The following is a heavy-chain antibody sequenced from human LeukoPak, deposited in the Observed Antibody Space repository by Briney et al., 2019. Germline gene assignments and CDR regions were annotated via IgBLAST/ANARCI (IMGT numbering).Heavy chain of an antibody. D-gene: IGHD6-19*01. CDR3: AKVILDHQGIAVAATGIDY. Sequence: GGSLRLSCAASGFTFSSYGMHWVRQAPGKGLEWVAVISYDGSNKYYADSVKGRFTISRDNSKNTLYLQMNSLRAEDTAVYYCAKVILDHQGIAVAATGIDYWGQGTLVTVSS. J-gene: IGHJ4*02. V-gene: IGHV3-30*18. CDR2: ISYDGSNK. CDR1: GFTFSSYG.